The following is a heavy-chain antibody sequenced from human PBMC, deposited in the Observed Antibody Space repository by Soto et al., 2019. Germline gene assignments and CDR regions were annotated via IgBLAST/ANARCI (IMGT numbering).Heavy chain of an antibody. Sequence: QVQLVQSGAEEKKPGASVKVSCKASGYTFTNYAMHWVRQAPGQRLEWMGWINAGNGNTKYSQKFQGRVTITRDTSASRAYMELSSLRSEDTAVYYCASEAIAAAAVYGMDVWGQGTTVTVSS. CDR2: INAGNGNT. CDR3: ASEAIAAAAVYGMDV. CDR1: GYTFTNYA. J-gene: IGHJ6*02. V-gene: IGHV1-3*05. D-gene: IGHD6-13*01.